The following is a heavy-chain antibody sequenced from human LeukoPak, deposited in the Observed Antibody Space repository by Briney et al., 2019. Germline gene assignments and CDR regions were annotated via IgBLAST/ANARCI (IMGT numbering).Heavy chain of an antibody. CDR1: GFTFSSYG. CDR2: ISATGGST. V-gene: IGHV3-23*01. CDR3: AREPTELAAFDY. Sequence: GGSLRLSCAASGFTFSSYGITWVRQAPGKGLEWVSTISATGGSTYYADSVKGRFTISRDNSKNTLYLQMNSLRAEDTAVYYCAREPTELAAFDYWGQGTLVTVSS. J-gene: IGHJ4*02. D-gene: IGHD1-1*01.